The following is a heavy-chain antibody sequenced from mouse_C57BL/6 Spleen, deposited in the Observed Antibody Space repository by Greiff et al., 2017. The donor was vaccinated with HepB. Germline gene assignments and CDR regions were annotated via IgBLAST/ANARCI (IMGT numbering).Heavy chain of an antibody. V-gene: IGHV1-50*01. CDR3: AKVRGAMDY. CDR1: GYTFTSYW. J-gene: IGHJ4*01. Sequence: VQLQQPGAELVKPGASVKLSCKASGYTFTSYWMQWVKQRPGQGLEWIGEIDPSDSYTNYNQKFKGKATLTVDTSSSTAYMQLSSLTSEDSAVYYCAKVRGAMDYWGQGTSVTVSS. CDR2: IDPSDSYT.